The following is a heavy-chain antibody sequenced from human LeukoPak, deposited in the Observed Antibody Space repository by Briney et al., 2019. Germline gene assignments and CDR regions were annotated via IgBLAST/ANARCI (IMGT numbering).Heavy chain of an antibody. D-gene: IGHD6-6*01. J-gene: IGHJ4*02. V-gene: IGHV3-23*01. Sequence: PGGSLRLSCRASGFTFSNHGMTWVRQAPGKGLEWVSAITIGADTTYYADSVKGRFTISRGNSMSTLYLQMNGLRVEDTGIYYCAKEIRPNDYWGQGTLVTVSS. CDR2: ITIGADTT. CDR3: AKEIRPNDY. CDR1: GFTFSNHG.